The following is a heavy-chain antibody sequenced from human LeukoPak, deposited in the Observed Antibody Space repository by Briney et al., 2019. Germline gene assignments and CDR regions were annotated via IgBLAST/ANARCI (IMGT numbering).Heavy chain of an antibody. CDR3: AKDMGRDFWSGYSAPDY. CDR2: ISFDGSNK. CDR1: GFTFSRYG. Sequence: GALILSCAASGFTFSRYGMYWVRQAPGKGLEWVTVISFDGSNKFYGDSVKGRFTISRDNSKNTLYLQMNSLRAEDTAVYYCAKDMGRDFWSGYSAPDYWGHGTLVTVSS. J-gene: IGHJ4*01. V-gene: IGHV3-30*18. D-gene: IGHD3-3*01.